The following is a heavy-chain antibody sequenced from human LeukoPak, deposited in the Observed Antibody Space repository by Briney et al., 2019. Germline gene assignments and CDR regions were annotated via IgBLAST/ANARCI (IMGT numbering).Heavy chain of an antibody. J-gene: IGHJ6*02. D-gene: IGHD2-8*02. CDR2: ISFDGSER. V-gene: IGHV3-30*18. CDR3: AKALLGYYYFYGMDV. CDR1: GFTFSTYG. Sequence: GGSLRLSCAASGFTFSTYGLHWVRQAPGKGLEWVAVISFDGSERYYADSVKGRFTISRDNSKNTLYLQMNSLRGEDTAVYYCAKALLGYYYFYGMDVWGQGTTVTVSS.